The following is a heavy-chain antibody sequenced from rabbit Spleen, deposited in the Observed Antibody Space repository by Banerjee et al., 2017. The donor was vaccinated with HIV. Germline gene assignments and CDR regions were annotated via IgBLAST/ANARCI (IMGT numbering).Heavy chain of an antibody. D-gene: IGHD2-1*01. CDR1: GFSFSSSYY. V-gene: IGHV1S40*01. CDR3: VRDRADIGGDYGPYYFDF. J-gene: IGHJ4*01. Sequence: QSLEESGGDLVKPGASLTLTCTASGFSFSSSYYMCWVRQAPGKGLEWIGYIDPVFGITYYASWVNGRFSISRENTRNMVYLKLNSLTAADTATYFCVRDRADIGGDYGPYYFDFWGPGTLVTVS. CDR2: IDPVFGIT.